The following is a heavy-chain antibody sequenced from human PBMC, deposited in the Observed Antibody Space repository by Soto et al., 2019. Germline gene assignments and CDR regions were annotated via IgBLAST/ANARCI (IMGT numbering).Heavy chain of an antibody. CDR3: ARYTSNWYIDY. V-gene: IGHV3-33*01. D-gene: IGHD6-13*01. CDR1: GFTFSNYG. J-gene: IGHJ4*02. CDR2: LWYDGSNT. Sequence: GGSLRLSCAASGFTFSNYGMHWVRQAPGKGLEWVAILWYDGSNTYYADSVKGRFTISRDNSKNTLYLQMNSLRAEDTAVYYCARYTSNWYIDYWGQGTLVTVSS.